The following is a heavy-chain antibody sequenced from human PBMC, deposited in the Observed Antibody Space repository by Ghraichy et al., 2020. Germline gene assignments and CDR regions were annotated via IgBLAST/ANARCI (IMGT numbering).Heavy chain of an antibody. Sequence: GSLRLSCAASGFTFSSYAMHWVRQAPGKGLEYVSAISSNGSSTYYANSVKGRFTISRDNSKNTLYLQMGSLRAEDMAVYYCARDHIVVVPAATPHLAYYYYGMDVWGQGTTVTVSS. V-gene: IGHV3-64*01. D-gene: IGHD2-2*01. CDR2: ISSNGSST. CDR1: GFTFSSYA. CDR3: ARDHIVVVPAATPHLAYYYYGMDV. J-gene: IGHJ6*02.